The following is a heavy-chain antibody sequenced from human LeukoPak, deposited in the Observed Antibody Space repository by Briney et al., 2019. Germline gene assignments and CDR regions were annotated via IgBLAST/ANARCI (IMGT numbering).Heavy chain of an antibody. CDR3: ACGVAAAGWLYFDY. CDR2: IYSSGNT. Sequence: PSETLSLTCSVSGGSMTSYYWSWIRQPAGKGLEWIGRIYSSGNTNYNPSLKSRVTMSLDTSKHQFSLKLNSVTAADTAVYYCACGVAAAGWLYFDYWGQGSLVTVSS. V-gene: IGHV4-4*07. CDR1: GGSMTSYY. J-gene: IGHJ4*02. D-gene: IGHD6-13*01.